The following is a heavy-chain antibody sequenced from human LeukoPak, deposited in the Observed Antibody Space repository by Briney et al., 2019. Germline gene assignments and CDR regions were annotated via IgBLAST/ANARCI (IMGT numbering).Heavy chain of an antibody. CDR2: ISWNSGSI. J-gene: IGHJ4*02. CDR1: GFTFDDYA. Sequence: PGGSLRLSCAASGFTFDDYAMHWVRHAPGKGLEWVSGISWNSGSIGYADSVKGRFTISRDNAKNSLYLQMNSLRAEDTALYYCAKDSYYGSGSYYNPYYFDYWGQGTLVTVSS. D-gene: IGHD3-10*01. V-gene: IGHV3-9*01. CDR3: AKDSYYGSGSYYNPYYFDY.